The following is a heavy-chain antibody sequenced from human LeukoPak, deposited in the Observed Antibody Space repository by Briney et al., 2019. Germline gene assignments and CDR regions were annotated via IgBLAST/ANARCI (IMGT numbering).Heavy chain of an antibody. D-gene: IGHD6-13*01. CDR1: GYTFTSYY. V-gene: IGHV1-46*01. Sequence: ASVKVSCKASGYTFTSYYMHWVRQAPGQGLEWMGIINPSGGSTSYAQKFQGRVTMNRDTSTSTVYMELSSLRSEDTAVYYCAREYSSSLNLHWFDPWGQGTLVTVSS. CDR3: AREYSSSLNLHWFDP. CDR2: INPSGGST. J-gene: IGHJ5*02.